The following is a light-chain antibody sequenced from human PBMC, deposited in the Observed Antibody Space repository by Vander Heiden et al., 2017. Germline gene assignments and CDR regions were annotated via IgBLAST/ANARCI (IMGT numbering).Light chain of an antibody. CDR3: NSRDSSGNHP. J-gene: IGLJ2*01. Sequence: SSELTQDPAVSVALGQTVRITCQGDSLRSYYASWYQQKPGQAPVLVIYGKNNRPSGIPDRFSGSSSGNTAFLTITGAQAEDEADYYCNSRDSSGNHPFGGGTKLTVL. CDR2: GKN. V-gene: IGLV3-19*01. CDR1: SLRSYY.